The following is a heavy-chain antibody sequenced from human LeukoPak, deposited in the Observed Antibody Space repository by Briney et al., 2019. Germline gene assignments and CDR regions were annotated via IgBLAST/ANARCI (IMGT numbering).Heavy chain of an antibody. V-gene: IGHV1-2*02. CDR1: GYAFTGYY. J-gene: IGHJ5*02. Sequence: GASVKVSCKASGYAFTGYYMHLVRQAPGQGLEWMGWINPNSGGTNYAQKFQGRVTMTRDTSISTAYMELSRLRSDDTAVYYCARAAAHSGDWFDPWGQGTLVTVSS. CDR3: ARAAAHSGDWFDP. D-gene: IGHD2-15*01. CDR2: INPNSGGT.